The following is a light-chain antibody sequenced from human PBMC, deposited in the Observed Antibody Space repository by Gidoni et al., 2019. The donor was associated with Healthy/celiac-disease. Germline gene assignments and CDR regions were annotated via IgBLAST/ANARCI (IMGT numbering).Light chain of an antibody. Sequence: EIFLTQSPGTLSLSPGERATLSCRASQSVSSSYLAWYQQKPGQAPRLLIYGASSRATGIPDRFSGSGSGTDFTLTISRLEPEDFAVYYCQQYGSSRTFXXXTKVEIK. V-gene: IGKV3-20*01. J-gene: IGKJ1*01. CDR2: GAS. CDR3: QQYGSSRT. CDR1: QSVSSSY.